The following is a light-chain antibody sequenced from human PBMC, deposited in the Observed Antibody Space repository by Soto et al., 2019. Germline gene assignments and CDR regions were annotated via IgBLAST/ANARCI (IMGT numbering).Light chain of an antibody. CDR2: DVT. V-gene: IGLV2-14*01. J-gene: IGLJ2*01. Sequence: QSALTQPASVSGSPGQSITISCTGTSSDVGGYNYVSWYQQHPGKAPKLVIYDVTDRPSGVSNRFSGSKSGNTASLNISGLQAEDEADYYCSSYTTSSYTASSTLVVFGGGTKLTVL. CDR3: SSYTTSSYTASSTLVV. CDR1: SSDVGGYNY.